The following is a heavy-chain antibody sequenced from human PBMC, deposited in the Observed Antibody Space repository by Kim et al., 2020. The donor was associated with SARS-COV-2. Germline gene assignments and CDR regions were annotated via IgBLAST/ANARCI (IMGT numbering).Heavy chain of an antibody. Sequence: NPPLKSRVTISVDTSKNQFSLKLSSVTAADTAVYYCAGGRIQLWLVYFDYWGQGTLVTVSS. CDR3: AGGRIQLWLVYFDY. V-gene: IGHV4-34*01. J-gene: IGHJ4*02. D-gene: IGHD5-18*01.